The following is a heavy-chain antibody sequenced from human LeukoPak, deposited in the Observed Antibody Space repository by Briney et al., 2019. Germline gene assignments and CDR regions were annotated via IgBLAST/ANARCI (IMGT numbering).Heavy chain of an antibody. CDR2: FDPEDGET. J-gene: IGHJ4*02. V-gene: IGHV1-24*01. CDR3: ATVYYCGSGSYYNPLDY. Sequence: ASVKVSCKVSGYTLTELSMHWVRQAPGKGLEWMGGFDPEDGETIYAQKFQGRVTMTEDTSTDTAYMELSSLRSEDTAVYYCATVYYCGSGSYYNPLDYWGQGTLVTVSS. D-gene: IGHD3-10*01. CDR1: GYTLTELS.